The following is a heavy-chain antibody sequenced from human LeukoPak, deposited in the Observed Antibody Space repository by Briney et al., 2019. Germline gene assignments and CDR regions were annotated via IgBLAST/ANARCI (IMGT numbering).Heavy chain of an antibody. Sequence: SEPLSLPCTVSGGSISSGGYFWSWIRQHPGKGLEWIGYIYYSGSTFYSPSLKSRVTLSVDTSRNQFSLRLNSMTAADTAVYYCARVLRAASWRSYDYWGQGSLVTVSS. CDR3: ARVLRAASWRSYDY. V-gene: IGHV4-31*03. J-gene: IGHJ4*02. CDR2: IYYSGST. D-gene: IGHD5-18*01. CDR1: GGSISSGGYF.